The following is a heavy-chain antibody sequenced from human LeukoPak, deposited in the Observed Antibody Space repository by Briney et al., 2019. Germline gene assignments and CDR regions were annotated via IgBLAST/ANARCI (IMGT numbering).Heavy chain of an antibody. CDR1: GFTFSSYA. V-gene: IGHV3-23*01. D-gene: IGHD6-6*01. CDR3: AKGQAAMVAARLIDY. CDR2: ISGSGGST. Sequence: GGSLRLSCAASGFTFSSYAMSWVRQAPGKGLEWVSAISGSGGSTYYADSVKGRFTISRDNSKNTLYLQMNSLRAEDTAVYCCAKGQAAMVAARLIDYWGQGTLVTVSS. J-gene: IGHJ4*02.